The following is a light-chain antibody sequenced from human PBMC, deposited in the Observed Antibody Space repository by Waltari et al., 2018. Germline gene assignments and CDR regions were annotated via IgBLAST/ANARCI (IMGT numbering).Light chain of an antibody. V-gene: IGKV3-11*01. Sequence: EIVLTQSPATLSLSPGETATLSCRASQSVGSPLAWYHQKPGQAPKLIVHSSNFRATGIPARLGGSGSGTDFTLTIRSLEPEDVGVYHCQQYSDLFPTFGGGTKVEIK. CDR2: SSN. CDR3: QQYSDLFPT. J-gene: IGKJ4*01. CDR1: QSVGSP.